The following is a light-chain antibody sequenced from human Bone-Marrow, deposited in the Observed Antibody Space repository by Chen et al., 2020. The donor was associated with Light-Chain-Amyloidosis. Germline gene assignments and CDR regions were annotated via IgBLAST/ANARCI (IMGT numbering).Light chain of an antibody. CDR1: ALPTKY. Sequence: SYELTQPPSVSVSPGQTARITCSGGALPTKYAYWYQQKPGPAPVLVIHRDTERPSGSSERFSGSSTGTTATLTISGVQAEDEADYHCQSADSSGTYEGIFGGGTKLTVL. V-gene: IGLV3-25*03. J-gene: IGLJ2*01. CDR2: RDT. CDR3: QSADSSGTYEGI.